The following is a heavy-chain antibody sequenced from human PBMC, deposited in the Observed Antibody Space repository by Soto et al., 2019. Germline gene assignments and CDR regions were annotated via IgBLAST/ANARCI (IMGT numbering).Heavy chain of an antibody. CDR2: INAGNGNT. CDR3: AREEGRDYDILTGYYPTKYYYYGMDV. D-gene: IGHD3-9*01. J-gene: IGHJ6*02. CDR1: GYTFTSYA. V-gene: IGHV1-3*01. Sequence: ASVKVSCKASGYTFTSYAMHWVRQAPGQRLEWMGWINAGNGNTKYSQKFQGRVTTTRDTSASTAYMELSSLRSEDTAVYYCAREEGRDYDILTGYYPTKYYYYGMDVWGQGTTVTVSS.